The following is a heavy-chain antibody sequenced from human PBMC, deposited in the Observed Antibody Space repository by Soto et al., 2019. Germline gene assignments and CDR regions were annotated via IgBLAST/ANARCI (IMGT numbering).Heavy chain of an antibody. Sequence: QVQLVQSGAEVKKPGASVKVSCKASGYTFTSYGISWVRQAPGQGLEWMGWISAYNGNTNYAQKLQGRVTMTTDTSTSPAYLERRSLRSDDTAGYYCARDPDHGDYLPPFDYWGQGTLVTVSS. CDR3: ARDPDHGDYLPPFDY. V-gene: IGHV1-18*01. J-gene: IGHJ4*02. CDR1: GYTFTSYG. D-gene: IGHD4-17*01. CDR2: ISAYNGNT.